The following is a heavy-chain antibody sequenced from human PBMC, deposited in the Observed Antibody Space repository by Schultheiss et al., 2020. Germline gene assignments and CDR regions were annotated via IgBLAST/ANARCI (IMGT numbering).Heavy chain of an antibody. Sequence: GESLKISCAASGFTFSDYYMSWIRQAPGKGLEWVSYISSSSSYTNYADSVKGRFTISRDNAKNSLYLQMNSLRAEDTAVYYCAKGPRDSSSPYFYWGQGTLVTVSS. CDR2: ISSSSSYT. CDR3: AKGPRDSSSPYFY. D-gene: IGHD6-13*01. CDR1: GFTFSDYY. V-gene: IGHV3-11*05. J-gene: IGHJ4*02.